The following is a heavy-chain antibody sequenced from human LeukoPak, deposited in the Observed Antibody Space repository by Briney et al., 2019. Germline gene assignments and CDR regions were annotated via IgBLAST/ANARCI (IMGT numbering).Heavy chain of an antibody. V-gene: IGHV3-9*01. CDR2: ISWNSGSI. D-gene: IGHD2-21*01. Sequence: GRSLRLSCAASGFTFDDYAMHWVRQAPGKGLEWVSGISWNSGSIGYADSVKGRFTISRDNAKNSLYLQMNSLRAEDTALYYCAKDIGVSILWVGVDYWGQGTLVTVSS. CDR3: AKDIGVSILWVGVDY. J-gene: IGHJ4*02. CDR1: GFTFDDYA.